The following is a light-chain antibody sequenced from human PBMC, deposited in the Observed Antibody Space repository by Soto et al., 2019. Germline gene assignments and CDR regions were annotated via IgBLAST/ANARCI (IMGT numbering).Light chain of an antibody. CDR1: QSISSW. V-gene: IGKV1-5*03. Sequence: DIQMTQSPSTLSASVGDRVTITCRASQSISSWLAWYQQKPGKAPNLLIYKAPSLESAVPSRISGSGSGYACTLTSSRVQPDDFATYYCQQYNSYPLTFGGGTKVEIK. CDR2: KAP. J-gene: IGKJ4*01. CDR3: QQYNSYPLT.